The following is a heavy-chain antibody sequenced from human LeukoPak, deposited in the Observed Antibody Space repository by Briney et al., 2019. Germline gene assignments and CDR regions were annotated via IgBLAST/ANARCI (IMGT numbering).Heavy chain of an antibody. CDR1: GFTFSSYA. D-gene: IGHD3-10*01. V-gene: IGHV3-30-3*01. Sequence: GGSLRLSCAASGFTFSSYAMHWVRQAPGKGLEWVAVISYDGSNKYYADSVKGRFTISRDNSKNTLYLQMNSLRAEDTAVYYCAKDNYYGSMDYWGQGTLVTVSS. CDR3: AKDNYYGSMDY. J-gene: IGHJ4*02. CDR2: ISYDGSNK.